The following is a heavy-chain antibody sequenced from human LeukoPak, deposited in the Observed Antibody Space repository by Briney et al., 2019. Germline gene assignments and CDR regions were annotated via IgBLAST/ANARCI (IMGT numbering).Heavy chain of an antibody. CDR2: ISAYNGNT. CDR3: ARDFLLEYYYDSSGYGYNWFDP. CDR1: GYTFSSYG. Sequence: ASVKVSCKASGYTFSSYGISWVRQAPGQGLEWMGWISAYNGNTNYAQKLQGRVTMTTDTSTSTAYMELRSLRSDDTAVYYCARDFLLEYYYDSSGYGYNWFDPWGQGTLDTVSS. V-gene: IGHV1-18*01. D-gene: IGHD3-22*01. J-gene: IGHJ5*02.